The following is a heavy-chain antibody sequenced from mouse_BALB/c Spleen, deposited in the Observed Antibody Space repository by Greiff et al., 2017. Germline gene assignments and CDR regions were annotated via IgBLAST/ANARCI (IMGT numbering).Heavy chain of an antibody. CDR1: GDSITSGY. CDR2: ISYSGST. Sequence: EVQLVESGPSLVKPSQTLSLTCSVTGDSITSGYWNWIRKFPGNKLEYMGYISYSGSTYYNPSLKSRISITRDTSKNQYYLQLNSVTTEDTATYYCARSLSMVTTLYYYAMDYWGQGTSVTVSS. V-gene: IGHV3-8*02. J-gene: IGHJ4*01. D-gene: IGHD2-1*01. CDR3: ARSLSMVTTLYYYAMDY.